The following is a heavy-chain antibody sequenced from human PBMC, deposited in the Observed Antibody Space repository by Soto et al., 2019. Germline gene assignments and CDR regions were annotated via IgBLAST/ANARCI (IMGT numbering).Heavy chain of an antibody. CDR1: GGTFSSYT. V-gene: IGHV1-69*02. CDR2: IIPILGIA. CDR3: ARGLHYDSISLDDY. J-gene: IGHJ4*02. Sequence: QVQLVQSGAEVKKPGSSVKVSCKASGGTFSSYTISWVRQAPGQGLEWMGRIIPILGIANYAQKFQGRVTMTADKSTSTAYMELSSLRSEVTAVYYCARGLHYDSISLDDYWGQGTLVTVAS. D-gene: IGHD3-22*01.